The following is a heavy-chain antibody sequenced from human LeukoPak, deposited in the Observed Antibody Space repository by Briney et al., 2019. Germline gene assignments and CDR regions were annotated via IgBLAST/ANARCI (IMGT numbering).Heavy chain of an antibody. CDR1: GGSISSYY. J-gene: IGHJ4*02. CDR2: IYYSGST. Sequence: SETLSLTCTVSGGSISSYYWSWIRQPPGKGLEWIGYIYYSGSTNYNPSLKSRVTISVDTSKNQFSLKLSSVTAADTAVYYCARDRFWGLDYWGQGTRVTVSS. D-gene: IGHD7-27*01. CDR3: ARDRFWGLDY. V-gene: IGHV4-59*01.